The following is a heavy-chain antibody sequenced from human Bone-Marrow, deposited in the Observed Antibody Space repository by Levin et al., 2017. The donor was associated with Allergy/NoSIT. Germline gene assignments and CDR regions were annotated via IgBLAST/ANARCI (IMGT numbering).Heavy chain of an antibody. CDR3: ARGEGSDI. CDR2: LIAVYDTA. J-gene: IGHJ4*02. CDR1: GTTLGGYA. V-gene: IGHV1-69*13. D-gene: IGHD3-10*01. Sequence: ASVKVSCKTTGTTLGGYAVNWVRQAPGQTLEWMGGLIAVYDTANYTQRFQGRLTITADESRTIVYMDLRSLTIEDTATYYCARGEGSDIWGQGTLVIVSS.